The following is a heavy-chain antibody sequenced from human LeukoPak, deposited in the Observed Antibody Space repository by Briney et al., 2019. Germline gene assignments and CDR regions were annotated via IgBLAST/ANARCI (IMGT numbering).Heavy chain of an antibody. D-gene: IGHD2-2*01. V-gene: IGHV1-2*06. J-gene: IGHJ6*03. CDR1: GYTFTGYY. CDR2: INPNSGGT. CDR3: ARDLLYSGVAPAAMLTYYYYMDV. Sequence: ASVKVSCKASGYTFTGYYMHWVRQAPGQGLEWMGRINPNSGGTNYAQKFQGRVTMTRDTSISTAYMELSRLRSDDTAVYYCARDLLYSGVAPAAMLTYYYYMDVWGKGTTVTVSS.